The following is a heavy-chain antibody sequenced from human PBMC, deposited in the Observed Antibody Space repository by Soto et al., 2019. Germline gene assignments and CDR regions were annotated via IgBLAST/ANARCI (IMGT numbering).Heavy chain of an antibody. CDR1: GGTIRSPDW. J-gene: IGHJ5*02. CDR2: IFQSGST. V-gene: IGHV4-4*02. CDR3: ARGRGRYSSGWSWFDP. Sequence: SETLSLTCGVSGGTIRSPDWWTWVRQPPGKGLEWIGEIFQSGSTNYTPSLESRVTISVAKSKNQFSLTLTSVTAADTAVYFCARGRGRYSSGWSWFDPWGQGILVTVSS. D-gene: IGHD6-19*01.